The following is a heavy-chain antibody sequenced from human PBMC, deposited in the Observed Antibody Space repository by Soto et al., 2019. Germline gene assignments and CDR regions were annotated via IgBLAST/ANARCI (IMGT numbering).Heavy chain of an antibody. J-gene: IGHJ5*02. CDR3: ARGRRIPSPYMTPFNWFDP. CDR1: GGSFSGYY. D-gene: IGHD2-15*01. Sequence: PSETLSLTCAVYGGSFSGYYWSWIRQPPGKGLEWIGEINHSGSTNYNPSLKSRVTISVDTSKNQFSLKLSSVTAADTAVYYCARGRRIPSPYMTPFNWFDPWGQGTLVTVSS. CDR2: INHSGST. V-gene: IGHV4-34*01.